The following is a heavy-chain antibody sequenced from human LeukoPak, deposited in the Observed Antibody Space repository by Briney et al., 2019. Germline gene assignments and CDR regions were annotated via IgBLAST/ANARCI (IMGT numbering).Heavy chain of an antibody. CDR3: ARADCSSSTCYLRRSWFDP. D-gene: IGHD2-2*01. CDR1: GFTFNNYW. V-gene: IGHV3-7*01. Sequence: GGSLRLSCAASGFTFNNYWMSWVRXXXXKXLXXXAXXKQDXSEXYYVDSVKGRFTISRDDAKNSLYLEMNSLRAEDTAVYYCARADCSSSTCYLRRSWFDPWGQGTLVTVSS. CDR2: XKQDXSEX. J-gene: IGHJ5*02.